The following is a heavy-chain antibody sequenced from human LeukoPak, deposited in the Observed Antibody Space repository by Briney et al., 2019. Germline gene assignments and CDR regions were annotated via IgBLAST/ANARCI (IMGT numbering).Heavy chain of an antibody. V-gene: IGHV3-30*03. CDR2: ISYDGSNK. CDR3: ARPSRYCSGGSCYFSDAFDI. J-gene: IGHJ3*02. Sequence: GGSLRLSCAASGFTFSSYGMHWVRQAPGKRLEWVAVISYDGSNKYYADSVKGRFTISRDNSKNTLYLQMNSLRAEDTAVYYCARPSRYCSGGSCYFSDAFDIWGQGTMVTVSS. CDR1: GFTFSSYG. D-gene: IGHD2-15*01.